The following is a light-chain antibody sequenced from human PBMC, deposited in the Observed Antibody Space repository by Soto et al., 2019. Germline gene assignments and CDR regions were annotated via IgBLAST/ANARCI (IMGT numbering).Light chain of an antibody. CDR1: QAISSW. V-gene: IGKV1-12*01. Sequence: DLQLTQSPSSVSASVGDRVTITCRASQAISSWLAWYQQKPGKAPKLLIYSASSLESGVPSRFSGSGSGTDFTLTISSLQPEDSATYYCQQANSVPLTFGGGTKVEIK. J-gene: IGKJ4*01. CDR3: QQANSVPLT. CDR2: SAS.